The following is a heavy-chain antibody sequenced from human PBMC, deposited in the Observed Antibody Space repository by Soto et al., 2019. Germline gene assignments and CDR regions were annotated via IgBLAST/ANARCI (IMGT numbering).Heavy chain of an antibody. Sequence: QVQLVQSGAEVKNPGSSVKVSCKAFGGTFTSFAFSWVRQAPGQGLEWMGGIIPFLGTTNYAQEFQGRVTVTADEATTLVYMELSSLRSDDTAVYYCATLVGRVLPARQTSYVYYAMDVWGQGTTVTVSS. D-gene: IGHD2-8*02. J-gene: IGHJ6*02. CDR3: ATLVGRVLPARQTSYVYYAMDV. CDR2: IIPFLGTT. V-gene: IGHV1-69*01. CDR1: GGTFTSFA.